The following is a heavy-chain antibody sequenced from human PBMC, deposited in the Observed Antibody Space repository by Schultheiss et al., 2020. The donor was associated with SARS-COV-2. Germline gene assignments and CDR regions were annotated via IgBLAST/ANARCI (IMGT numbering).Heavy chain of an antibody. D-gene: IGHD3-22*01. CDR3: ARADFYYYDSSGFHYYYYGMDV. J-gene: IGHJ6*02. Sequence: GGSLRLSCAASGFTFSNYGMHWVRQAPGKGLEWVAVISYDGSNKYSADSVKGRFTISRDNSKNTLYLQMNSLRVEDTAVYYCARADFYYYDSSGFHYYYYGMDVWGQGTTVTVSS. CDR2: ISYDGSNK. CDR1: GFTFSNYG. V-gene: IGHV3-33*05.